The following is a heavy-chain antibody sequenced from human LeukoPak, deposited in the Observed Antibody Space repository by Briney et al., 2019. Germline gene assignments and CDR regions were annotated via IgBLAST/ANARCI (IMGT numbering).Heavy chain of an antibody. CDR1: GFTFSSYG. CDR2: ISYDGSNK. V-gene: IGHV3-30*03. D-gene: IGHD3-10*01. CDR3: ARGLLWFGSTDC. Sequence: PGGSLRLSCAASGFTFSSYGMHWVRQAPGKGLEWVAVISYDGSNKYYADSVKGRFTISRDNSKNTLYLQMNSLRAEDTAVYYCARGLLWFGSTDCWGQGTLVTVSS. J-gene: IGHJ4*02.